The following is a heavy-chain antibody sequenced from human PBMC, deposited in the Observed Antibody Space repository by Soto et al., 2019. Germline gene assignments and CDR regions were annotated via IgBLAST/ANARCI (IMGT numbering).Heavy chain of an antibody. J-gene: IGHJ4*01. CDR1: GFPFSSTD. CDR2: IDVSGGTT. CDR3: AKNSGGSNN. Sequence: WGSLRLSCAASGFPFSSTDMTWVRQAPGKGLDWVSTIDVSGGTTYYADSVKGRFTISRDNSMNTVYLQMNSLRADDTALYYCAKNSGGSNNWGQGDMVTVSA. V-gene: IGHV3-23*01. D-gene: IGHD3-10*01.